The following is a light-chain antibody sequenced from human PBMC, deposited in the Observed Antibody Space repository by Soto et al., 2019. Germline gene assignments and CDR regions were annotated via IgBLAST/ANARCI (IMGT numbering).Light chain of an antibody. CDR2: AAS. V-gene: IGKV1-9*01. Sequence: DIQLTQSPSFLSASVGDRVTITCRASQGISSYLAWYQQKPGKAPKLLIYAASTLQRGVPSRFSGSGSGTEITLTISSLQPEDFATYYCQQLNSYPTFGQGTRLEIK. J-gene: IGKJ5*01. CDR3: QQLNSYPT. CDR1: QGISSY.